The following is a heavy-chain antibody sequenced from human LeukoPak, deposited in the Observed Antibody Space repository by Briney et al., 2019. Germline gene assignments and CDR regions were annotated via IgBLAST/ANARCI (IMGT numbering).Heavy chain of an antibody. CDR1: GDSISSSSSSYY. D-gene: IGHD2-2*02. V-gene: IGHV4-39*01. J-gene: IGHJ6*03. Sequence: PSETLSLTCSVSGDSISSSSSSYYWGWIRQPPGKGLEWIGSIYYSGSTYYNPSLKSRVTISVDTSKNQLSLKLSSVTAADTAVYYCARLVGCSSTSCYTKDATYYYYYYMDVWGKGTTVTVSS. CDR2: IYYSGST. CDR3: ARLVGCSSTSCYTKDATYYYYYYMDV.